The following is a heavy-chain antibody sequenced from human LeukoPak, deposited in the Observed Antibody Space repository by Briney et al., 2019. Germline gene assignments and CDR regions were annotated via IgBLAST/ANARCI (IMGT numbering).Heavy chain of an antibody. J-gene: IGHJ4*02. CDR3: ARDGISGYFVY. V-gene: IGHV3-7*01. CDR2: IKEDGSMK. CDR1: GFTFSSFG. Sequence: PGGPRRLSCAASGFTFSSFGMHWVRQAPGKGLEWLANIKEDGSMKQYVDSVRGRFTISRDNAKRSLYLQMSSLKAEDSAVYYCARDGISGYFVYWGQGTLVTVSS. D-gene: IGHD1-26*01.